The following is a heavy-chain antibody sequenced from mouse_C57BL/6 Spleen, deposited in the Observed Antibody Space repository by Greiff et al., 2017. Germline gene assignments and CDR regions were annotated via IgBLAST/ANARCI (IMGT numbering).Heavy chain of an antibody. CDR3: AKGDIYYGKFYWYFDV. V-gene: IGHV1-18*01. J-gene: IGHJ1*03. Sequence: EVQLQQSGPELVKPGASVKIPCKASGYTFTAYNMDWVKQSHGQSLEWIGDIPPNTGGTIYNQKFKGKATLTVDKSSSTAYMELRSLTSEDTAVYYCAKGDIYYGKFYWYFDVWGTGTTVTVSS. D-gene: IGHD2-1*01. CDR2: IPPNTGGT. CDR1: GYTFTAYN.